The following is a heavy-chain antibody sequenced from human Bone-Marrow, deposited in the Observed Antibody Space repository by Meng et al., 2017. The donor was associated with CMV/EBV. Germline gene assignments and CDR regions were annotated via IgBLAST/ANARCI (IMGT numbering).Heavy chain of an antibody. J-gene: IGHJ6*02. CDR2: IWYDGSNK. Sequence: GESLKISCAASGFTFSSYSMNWVRQAPGKGLEWVAVIWYDGSNKYYADSVKGRFTISRDNSKNTLYLQMNSLRAEDTAVYYCAREGAYCSSTSCYNDYYYYGMDVWGQGTTVTVSS. V-gene: IGHV3-33*08. D-gene: IGHD2-2*02. CDR3: AREGAYCSSTSCYNDYYYYGMDV. CDR1: GFTFSSYS.